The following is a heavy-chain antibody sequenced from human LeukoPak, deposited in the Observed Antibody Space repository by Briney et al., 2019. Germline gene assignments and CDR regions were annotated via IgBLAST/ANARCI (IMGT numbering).Heavy chain of an antibody. D-gene: IGHD3-10*01. Sequence: GGSLRLSCAASGFTFSSYAMSWVRQAPGKGLEWVSAISGSGGSTYYADSVKGRFTISRDNSKNTLYLQMNSLRAEDTAVYYCANSPPALLWFGELNDNAFDIWGQGTMVTVSS. CDR2: ISGSGGST. CDR1: GFTFSSYA. CDR3: ANSPPALLWFGELNDNAFDI. J-gene: IGHJ3*02. V-gene: IGHV3-23*01.